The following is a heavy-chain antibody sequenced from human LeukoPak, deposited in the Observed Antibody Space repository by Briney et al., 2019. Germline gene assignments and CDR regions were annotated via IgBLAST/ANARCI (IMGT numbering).Heavy chain of an antibody. Sequence: SQTLSLACTVSGGSISSGGYYWSWIRQHPGKGLEWLGYIYYSGSTYYNPSLKSRVTISVDTSKNQFSLKLSSVTAADTAVYYCARGPIAAAGPRSAFDIWGQGTMVTVSS. CDR3: ARGPIAAAGPRSAFDI. D-gene: IGHD6-13*01. V-gene: IGHV4-31*03. J-gene: IGHJ3*02. CDR1: GGSISSGGYY. CDR2: IYYSGST.